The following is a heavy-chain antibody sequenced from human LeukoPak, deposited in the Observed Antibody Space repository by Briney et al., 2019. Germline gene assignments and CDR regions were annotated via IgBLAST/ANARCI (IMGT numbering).Heavy chain of an antibody. CDR1: GYTFTGYC. V-gene: IGHV1-2*02. Sequence: ASVKVSCKTSGYTFTGYCLHWVRQVPGQRPEWMGRIDPDSGGTHYGQKFQGRVTVTRDTSIATVYMELSGLTSDDTAVYYCARVPGPYTTSRFDFWGQGTLVTVSS. J-gene: IGHJ4*02. CDR3: ARVPGPYTTSRFDF. CDR2: IDPDSGGT. D-gene: IGHD2-2*02.